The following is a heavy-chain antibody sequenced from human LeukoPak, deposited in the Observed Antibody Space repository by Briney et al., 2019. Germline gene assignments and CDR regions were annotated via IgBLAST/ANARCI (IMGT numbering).Heavy chain of an antibody. CDR3: ASLYGYHRGIHFDC. D-gene: IGHD5-24*01. CDR2: IYYSGST. V-gene: IGHV4-39*01. J-gene: IGHJ4*02. Sequence: SETLSLTCTVSGGSISSSSYYWGWIRQPPGKGLEWIGSIYYSGSTYYNPSLKSRVTISVDTSKNQFSLKLSSVTAADTAVYYCASLYGYHRGIHFDCWGQGTLVTVSS. CDR1: GGSISSSSYY.